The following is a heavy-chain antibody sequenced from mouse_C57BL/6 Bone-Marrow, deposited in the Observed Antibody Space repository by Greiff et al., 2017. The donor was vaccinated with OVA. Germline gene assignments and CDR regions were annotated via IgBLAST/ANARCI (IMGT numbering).Heavy chain of an antibody. Sequence: VKLQESGPELVKPGASVKISCKASGYAFSSSWMNWVKQRPGKGLEWIGRIYPGDGDTNYNGKFKGKATLTADKSSSTAYMQLSSLTSEDSAVYFCATLLRSWFAYWGQGTLVTVSA. CDR2: IYPGDGDT. CDR3: ATLLRSWFAY. V-gene: IGHV1-82*01. J-gene: IGHJ3*01. D-gene: IGHD1-1*01. CDR1: GYAFSSSW.